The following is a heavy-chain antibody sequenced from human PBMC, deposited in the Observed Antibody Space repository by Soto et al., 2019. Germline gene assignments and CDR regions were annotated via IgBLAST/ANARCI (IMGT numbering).Heavy chain of an antibody. CDR2: IYYSGST. D-gene: IGHD3-22*01. Sequence: SETLSLTCTVSGGSISSSSYYWGWIRQPPGKGLEWIGSIYYSGSTYYNPSLKSRVTISVDTSKNQFSLNLSSVTAADTAVYYCARSGYYYDSSGYQRTRLAADSQHWDPGTLLTVSS. J-gene: IGHJ1*01. V-gene: IGHV4-39*01. CDR3: ARSGYYYDSSGYQRTRLAADSQH. CDR1: GGSISSSSYY.